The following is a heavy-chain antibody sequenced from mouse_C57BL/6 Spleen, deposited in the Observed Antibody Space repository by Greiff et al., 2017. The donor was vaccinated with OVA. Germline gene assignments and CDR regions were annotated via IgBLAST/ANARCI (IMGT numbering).Heavy chain of an antibody. CDR1: GFTFSGYS. CDR2: INPGGGST. J-gene: IGHJ3*01. V-gene: IGHV5-12*01. CDR3: ARPYDYARAWFDY. D-gene: IGHD2-4*01. Sequence: EVQLLQSGGGLVQPGGSLKLSCAASGFTFSGYSMYWVRQTPEQGLEWVGYINPGGGSTKYHETVKGRSTITGDNSNNTLYLQLSRLKSEDTAIYDCARPYDYARAWFDYWGQGTPVTVSA.